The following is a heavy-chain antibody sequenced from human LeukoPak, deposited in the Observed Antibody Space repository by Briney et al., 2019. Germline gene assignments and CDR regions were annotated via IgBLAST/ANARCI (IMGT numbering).Heavy chain of an antibody. CDR1: GFTFSSNY. CDR3: ARVLSGRGSLYDYYYYMDV. J-gene: IGHJ6*03. Sequence: GGSLRLSCAASGFTFSSNYMSWVRQAPGKGLERVSVTYSNGRTYYADSVKGRFTISRDISKNTLYLQMNSLRAEDTAVYYCARVLSGRGSLYDYYYYMDVWGKGTTVTISS. V-gene: IGHV3-53*01. D-gene: IGHD3-10*01. CDR2: TYSNGRT.